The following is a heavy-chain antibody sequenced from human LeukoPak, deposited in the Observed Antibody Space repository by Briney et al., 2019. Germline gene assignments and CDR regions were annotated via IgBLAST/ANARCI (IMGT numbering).Heavy chain of an antibody. D-gene: IGHD3-3*01. J-gene: IGHJ4*02. V-gene: IGHV4-59*01. CDR2: IYYSGST. CDR1: GGSISSYY. Sequence: SGTLSLTCTVSGGSISSYYWSWIRQPPGKGLEWIGYIYYSGSTNYNPSLKSRVTISVDTSKNQFSLKLSSVTAADTAVYYCARVTYDFWSGYPTHLDYWGQGTLVTVSS. CDR3: ARVTYDFWSGYPTHLDY.